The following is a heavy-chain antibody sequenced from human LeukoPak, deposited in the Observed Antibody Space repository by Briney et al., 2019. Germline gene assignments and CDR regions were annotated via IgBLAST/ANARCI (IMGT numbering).Heavy chain of an antibody. V-gene: IGHV4-4*07. J-gene: IGHJ5*02. CDR1: GGFISRYY. CDR3: ASGGDSSGWSFDT. CDR2: VHTSGNT. Sequence: SETLSLTCTVPGGFISRYYWSWIRQSAGKGLEWIGHVHTSGNTNYSPSLKSRVTMSVDTTKNQLCLRLSSVTAADTAVYYCASGGDSSGWSFDTWGQGTLVTVSS. D-gene: IGHD6-19*01.